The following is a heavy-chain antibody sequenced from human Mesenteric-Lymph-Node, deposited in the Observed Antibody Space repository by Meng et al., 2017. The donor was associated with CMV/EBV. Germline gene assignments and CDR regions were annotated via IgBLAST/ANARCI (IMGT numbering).Heavy chain of an antibody. Sequence: QVQLQQLGAGRLKPSETLSLTCAVYGGSFSGYYWSWNRQPPGKGLEWIGEIKHSGSTNYNPSLKSRVTISVDTSKNQFSLKLSSVTAADTAVYYCARHQRWLKSEGGFNYWGQGTLVTVSS. CDR1: GGSFSGYY. D-gene: IGHD4-23*01. CDR2: IKHSGST. J-gene: IGHJ4*02. V-gene: IGHV4-34*01. CDR3: ARHQRWLKSEGGFNY.